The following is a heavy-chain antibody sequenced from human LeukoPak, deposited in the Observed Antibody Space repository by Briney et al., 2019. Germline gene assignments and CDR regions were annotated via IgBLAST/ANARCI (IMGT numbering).Heavy chain of an antibody. Sequence: PSETLSLTCTVSGGSISGSSYYWGWIRQPPGKGLEWIGSIYSSGSTYYNPSLESRVTISVDTSKNQFSLKLSSVTAADTAVYYCARRGRGAHSIWGQGTLVTVSS. J-gene: IGHJ4*02. CDR3: ARRGRGAHSI. V-gene: IGHV4-39*07. CDR2: IYSSGST. D-gene: IGHD3-10*01. CDR1: GGSISGSSYY.